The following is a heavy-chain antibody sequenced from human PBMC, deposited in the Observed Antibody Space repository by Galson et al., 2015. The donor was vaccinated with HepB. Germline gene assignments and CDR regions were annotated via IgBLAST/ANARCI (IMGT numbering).Heavy chain of an antibody. V-gene: IGHV3-7*01. CDR3: ARAIYGDWGSDAFDI. Sequence: SLRLSRAASGFTFSNYWMSWVRQAPGKGLEWVANIKQDGSEKHYVDSVKGRFTISRDSVKNSLYLQMSTLRAEDTAVYYCARAIYGDWGSDAFDIWGQGTMVTVSS. CDR2: IKQDGSEK. J-gene: IGHJ3*02. D-gene: IGHD4-17*01. CDR1: GFTFSNYW.